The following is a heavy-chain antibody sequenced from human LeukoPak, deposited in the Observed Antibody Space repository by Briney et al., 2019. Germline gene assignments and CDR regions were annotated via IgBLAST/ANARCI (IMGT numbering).Heavy chain of an antibody. J-gene: IGHJ4*02. CDR2: IKQDGSEK. CDR1: GFIFSSYW. D-gene: IGHD3-16*01. CDR3: ARHVRFEGVDY. Sequence: SGGSLRLSCAASGFIFSSYWMSWVRQAPGKGLEWVANIKQDGSEKYYVDSAKGRFTISRDNAKNSLFLQMNCLRAEDTAVYYCARHVRFEGVDYWGQGNLVTVSS. V-gene: IGHV3-7*01.